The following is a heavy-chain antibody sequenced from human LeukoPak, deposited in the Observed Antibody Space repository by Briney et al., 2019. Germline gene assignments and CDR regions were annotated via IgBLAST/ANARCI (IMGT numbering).Heavy chain of an antibody. CDR3: ARELVVGDAFDI. J-gene: IGHJ3*02. V-gene: IGHV1-18*01. CDR2: ISAYNGNT. Sequence: ASVKVSCKASGYTFTSYGISWVRQAPGQGLEWMGWISAYNGNTNYAQKLQGRLTMTTDTSTSTAYMELRSLRSEDTAVYYCARELVVGDAFDIWGQGTMVTVSS. CDR1: GYTFTSYG. D-gene: IGHD3-22*01.